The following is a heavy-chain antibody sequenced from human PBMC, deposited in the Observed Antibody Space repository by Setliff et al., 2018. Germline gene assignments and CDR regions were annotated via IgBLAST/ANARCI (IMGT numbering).Heavy chain of an antibody. D-gene: IGHD3-3*01. J-gene: IGHJ3*02. CDR1: GYTLTELS. V-gene: IGHV1-69*06. CDR2: IIPIFGTA. Sequence: SVKVSCKVSGYTLTELSMHWVRQAPGKGLEWMGRIIPIFGTANYAQKFQGRVTITADRSTSTAYMELSRLRSEDTAVYYCAISTIFGVVSPTPDAFDIWGQGTLVTVSS. CDR3: AISTIFGVVSPTPDAFDI.